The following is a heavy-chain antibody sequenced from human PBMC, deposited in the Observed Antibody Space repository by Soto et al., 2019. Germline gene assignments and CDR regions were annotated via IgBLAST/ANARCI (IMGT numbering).Heavy chain of an antibody. CDR3: ASSAHSSGWYFEVIEVVFGLYY. Sequence: GGSLRLSCAASGFTFSSYAMHWVRQAPGKGLEWVAVISYDGSNKYYADSVKGRFTISRDNSKNTLYLQMNSLRAEDTAVYYCASSAHSSGWYFEVIEVVFGLYYWGQGTLVTVSS. D-gene: IGHD6-19*01. CDR1: GFTFSSYA. V-gene: IGHV3-30-3*01. CDR2: ISYDGSNK. J-gene: IGHJ4*02.